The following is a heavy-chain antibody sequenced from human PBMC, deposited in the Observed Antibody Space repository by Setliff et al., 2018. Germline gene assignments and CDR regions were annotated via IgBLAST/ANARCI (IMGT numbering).Heavy chain of an antibody. CDR3: ARQPDGCYYDSSSGWNNWFDP. J-gene: IGHJ5*02. V-gene: IGHV4-38-2*01. D-gene: IGHD3-22*01. Sequence: SETLSLTCAVSGYSISSGYYWGWIRQPPGKGLEWFGSIYHSGSTYYNPSLKSRVTISVDTSKDQYSLKLSSVTAADTAVYYCARQPDGCYYDSSSGWNNWFDPWGQGTLVNVSS. CDR1: GYSISSGYY. CDR2: IYHSGST.